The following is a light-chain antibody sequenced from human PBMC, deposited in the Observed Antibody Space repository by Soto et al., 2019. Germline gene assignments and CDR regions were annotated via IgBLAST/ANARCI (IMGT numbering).Light chain of an antibody. Sequence: EIVLTQSPGTLSLSPGERATLSCRASQSVSSSYLAWYQQKPGQAPRLLIYATSSRATGIPDRFSGSGSGTDFSLTISRLEPEDFAVYYCRQYGSSPITFGQGTRLEIK. J-gene: IGKJ5*01. CDR3: RQYGSSPIT. CDR1: QSVSSSY. V-gene: IGKV3-20*01. CDR2: ATS.